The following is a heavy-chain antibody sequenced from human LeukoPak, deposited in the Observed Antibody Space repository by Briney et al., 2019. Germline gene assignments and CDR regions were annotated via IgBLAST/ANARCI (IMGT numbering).Heavy chain of an antibody. D-gene: IGHD3-22*01. V-gene: IGHV4-34*01. CDR3: ARGLRWGYYDSSGYPAYYFDY. CDR1: GGSFSGYY. Sequence: SETLSLTCAVYGGSFSGYYWSWIRQPPGKGLEWIGEINHSGSTNYNPSLKSRVTISVDTSKNQFSLKLSSVTAADTAVYYCARGLRWGYYDSSGYPAYYFDYWGQGTLVTVSS. J-gene: IGHJ4*02. CDR2: INHSGST.